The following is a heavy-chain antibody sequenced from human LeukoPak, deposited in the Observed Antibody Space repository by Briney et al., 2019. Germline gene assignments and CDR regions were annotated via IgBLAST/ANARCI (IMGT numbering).Heavy chain of an antibody. CDR3: ARVAGGRAVAGIDY. D-gene: IGHD6-19*01. Sequence: GASVKVSCKASGYTFTGYYMHWVRQAPGQGLEWMGWINPNSGGTNYAQKFQGRVTMTRDTSISTAYMELSRLRSDDTAVYYCARVAGGRAVAGIDYWGQGTLVTVSS. V-gene: IGHV1-2*02. CDR2: INPNSGGT. J-gene: IGHJ4*02. CDR1: GYTFTGYY.